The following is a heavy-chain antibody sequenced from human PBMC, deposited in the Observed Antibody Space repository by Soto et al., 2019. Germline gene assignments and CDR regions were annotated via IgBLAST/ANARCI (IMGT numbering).Heavy chain of an antibody. CDR1: GFLFRSYS. CDR2: ISSSAAYI. J-gene: IGHJ4*02. D-gene: IGHD2-2*01. V-gene: IGHV3-21*01. Sequence: GGSLRLSCAAYGFLFRSYSRNWCRQARGRGLEWVSSISSSAAYIYYADSVKGRFTISRDNSKNSLFRQMNSLRADDTAVYYCAREIGCNSSTCDDNGRQGTQVTVSS. CDR3: AREIGCNSSTCDDN.